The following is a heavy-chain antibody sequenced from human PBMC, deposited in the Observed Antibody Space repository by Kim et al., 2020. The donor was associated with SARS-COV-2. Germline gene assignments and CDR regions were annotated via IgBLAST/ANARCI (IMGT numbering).Heavy chain of an antibody. Sequence: GGSLRLSCAASGFTFSSYSMNWVRQAPGKGLEWVSSISSSSSYIYYAGSVKGRFTISRDNAKNSLYLQMNSLRAEDTAVYYCARGSSWPHGYWGQGTLVT. J-gene: IGHJ4*02. CDR2: ISSSSSYI. CDR1: GFTFSSYS. D-gene: IGHD6-13*01. V-gene: IGHV3-21*01. CDR3: ARGSSWPHGY.